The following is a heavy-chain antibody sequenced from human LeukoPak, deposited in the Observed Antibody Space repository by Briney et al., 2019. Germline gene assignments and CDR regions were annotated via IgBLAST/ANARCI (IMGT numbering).Heavy chain of an antibody. V-gene: IGHV3-74*01. CDR1: GFTFSSYW. Sequence: QTGGSLRLSCAASGFTFSSYWMHWVRQAPGKGLVWVSRINTDESSKSYADSVKGRFTISRDNAKNTLYLQMNSLRAEDTAVYYCASGGPIYYFDYWGQGTLVTVSS. J-gene: IGHJ4*02. CDR3: ASGGPIYYFDY. D-gene: IGHD2-15*01. CDR2: INTDESSK.